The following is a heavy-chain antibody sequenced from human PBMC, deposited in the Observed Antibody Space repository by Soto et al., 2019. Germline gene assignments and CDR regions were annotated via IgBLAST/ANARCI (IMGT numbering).Heavy chain of an antibody. Sequence: SETLSLTCTVSGGSISSYYWSWIRQPPGKGLEWIGYIYYSGSTNYNPSLKSRVTISVDTSKNQFSLKLSSVTAADTAVYFCARTRYDFWSGYGCYFDYWGQGTLVTVSS. V-gene: IGHV4-59*01. J-gene: IGHJ4*02. CDR1: GGSISSYY. CDR3: ARTRYDFWSGYGCYFDY. CDR2: IYYSGST. D-gene: IGHD3-3*01.